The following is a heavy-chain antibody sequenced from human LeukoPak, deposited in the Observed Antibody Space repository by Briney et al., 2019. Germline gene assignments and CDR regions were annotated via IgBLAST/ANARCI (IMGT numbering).Heavy chain of an antibody. CDR1: GYTFTGYY. Sequence: ASVKVSCKASGYTFTGYYMHWVRQAPGQGLEWMGWINPNSGGTNYAQKFQGRVTMTRDTSISTAYMELSRLTSDDTAVYYCARAHMTTVTSRVFLTWFDPWGQGTLVTVSS. V-gene: IGHV1-2*02. D-gene: IGHD4-17*01. J-gene: IGHJ5*02. CDR2: INPNSGGT. CDR3: ARAHMTTVTSRVFLTWFDP.